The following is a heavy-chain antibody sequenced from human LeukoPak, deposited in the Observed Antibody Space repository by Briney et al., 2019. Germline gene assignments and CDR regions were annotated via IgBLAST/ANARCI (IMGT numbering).Heavy chain of an antibody. V-gene: IGHV3-11*04. D-gene: IGHD3-10*01. CDR3: ARVSDGSGSHTDY. Sequence: PGGSLRLSCAASGFIFSDYYMSWIRQAPGKGLEWVSYISNSGSMIYYGDSVKGRFTISRDNAKNSLCLQMNSLRAEDTAVYYCARVSDGSGSHTDYWGQGTLVTVSS. CDR2: ISNSGSMI. J-gene: IGHJ4*02. CDR1: GFIFSDYY.